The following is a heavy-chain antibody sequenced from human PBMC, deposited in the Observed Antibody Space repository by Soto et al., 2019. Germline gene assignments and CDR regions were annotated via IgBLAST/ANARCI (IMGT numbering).Heavy chain of an antibody. V-gene: IGHV3-13*01. CDR1: GFTFSSYD. CDR3: ARGRYSSSCFAPPYYYYYSMDV. D-gene: IGHD6-13*01. CDR2: IGTADDT. Sequence: PGGSLRLSCAASGFTFSSYDMRWVRQATGQGLEWVSAIGTADDTYYPGSVKGRFTISRENAKNSLYLQMNSLRAGDTAVYYCARGRYSSSCFAPPYYYYYSMDVWGQGTTVTVSS. J-gene: IGHJ6*02.